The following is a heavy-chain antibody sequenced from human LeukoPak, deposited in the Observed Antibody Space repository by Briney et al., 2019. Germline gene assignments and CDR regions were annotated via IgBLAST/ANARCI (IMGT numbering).Heavy chain of an antibody. Sequence: PGGSLRLSCAASGFTFSSYWMSWVRQAPGKGLEWVANIRQDGSEKYYVDSVKGRFTISRDNAKNSLYLQMNSLRAEDTAVYYCAREVRGSNEYYYYYYCMDVWGKGTTVTVSS. CDR3: AREVRGSNEYYYYYYCMDV. CDR2: IRQDGSEK. CDR1: GFTFSSYW. J-gene: IGHJ6*04. D-gene: IGHD4-11*01. V-gene: IGHV3-7*03.